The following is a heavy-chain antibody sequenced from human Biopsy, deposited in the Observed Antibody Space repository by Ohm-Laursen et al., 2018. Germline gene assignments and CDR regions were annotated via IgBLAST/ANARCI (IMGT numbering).Heavy chain of an antibody. CDR2: IYYSGGT. D-gene: IGHD1-26*01. CDR3: ARVEAGTYDALDI. Sequence: GTLSLTCPVSGGSISNNNYYWGWIRQPPGKGLEWIGYIYYSGGTKYNPSLASRVTFSVDMSKSQFSLKLYSVTAADTAVYYCARVEAGTYDALDIWGQGTLVAVSA. J-gene: IGHJ3*02. V-gene: IGHV4-61*05. CDR1: GGSISNNNYY.